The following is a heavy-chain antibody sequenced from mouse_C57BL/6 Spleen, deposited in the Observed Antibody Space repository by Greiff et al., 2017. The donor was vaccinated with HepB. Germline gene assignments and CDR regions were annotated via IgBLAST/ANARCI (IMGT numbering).Heavy chain of an antibody. CDR2: ISNGGGST. D-gene: IGHD2-1*01. Sequence: EVHLVESGGGLVQPGGSLKLSCAASGFTFSDYYMYWVRQTPEKRLEWVAYISNGGGSTYYPDTVKGRFTISRENAKNTLYLQMSRLKSEDTAMYYCARHTRNYGDWYAMDYWGQGTSVTVSS. CDR3: ARHTRNYGDWYAMDY. V-gene: IGHV5-12*01. CDR1: GFTFSDYY. J-gene: IGHJ4*01.